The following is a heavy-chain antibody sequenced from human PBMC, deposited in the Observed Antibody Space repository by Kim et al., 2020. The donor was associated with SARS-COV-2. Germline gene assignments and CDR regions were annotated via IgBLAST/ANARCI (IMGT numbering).Heavy chain of an antibody. Sequence: KRRVTISVDTSKNQFSLKLSSVTAADTAVYYCAREGAVAGPEDYYYGMDVWGQGTTVTVSS. D-gene: IGHD6-19*01. V-gene: IGHV4-39*07. J-gene: IGHJ6*02. CDR3: AREGAVAGPEDYYYGMDV.